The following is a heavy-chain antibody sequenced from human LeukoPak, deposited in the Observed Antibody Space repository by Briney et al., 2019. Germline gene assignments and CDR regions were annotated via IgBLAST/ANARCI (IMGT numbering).Heavy chain of an antibody. D-gene: IGHD1-26*01. CDR2: TYYRSKWYN. J-gene: IGHJ6*02. V-gene: IGHV6-1*01. Sequence: SQTLSLTCAISGDNVSSNSLTWNWIRQSPSRGLEWLGRTYYRSKWYNDYAVSVKSRITINPDTSKNQFSLQLNSVTPGDTAVYYCTRGWAMAVWGQGTTVTVSS. CDR1: GDNVSSNSLT. CDR3: TRGWAMAV.